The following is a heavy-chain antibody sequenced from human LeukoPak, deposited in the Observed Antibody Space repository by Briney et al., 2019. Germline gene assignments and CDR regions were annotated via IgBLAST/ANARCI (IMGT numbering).Heavy chain of an antibody. CDR3: ARGSKKGIAAAGKPEYFQH. Sequence: ASVKASCKASGYTFTSYDINWVRQATGQGLEWMEWMNPNSGNTGYAQKFQGRVTMTRNTSISTAYMELSSLRSEDTAVYYCARGSKKGIAAAGKPEYFQHWGQGTLVTVSS. D-gene: IGHD6-13*01. V-gene: IGHV1-8*01. CDR1: GYTFTSYD. CDR2: MNPNSGNT. J-gene: IGHJ1*01.